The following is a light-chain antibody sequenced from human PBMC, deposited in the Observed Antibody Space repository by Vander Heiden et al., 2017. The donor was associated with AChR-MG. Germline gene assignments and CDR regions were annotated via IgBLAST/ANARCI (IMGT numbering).Light chain of an antibody. CDR2: DAS. J-gene: IGKJ5*01. CDR3: QQFSTYPIT. Sequence: AILLTQSPSSLSASVGDRVTITCRASQGISSASAWYQQRPGKPPKVLIYDASTLKSGVPPRFSGSGSRTDFTLTISSLQPEDFATYYCQQFSTYPITFGQGTRLEIK. V-gene: IGKV1-13*02. CDR1: QGISSA.